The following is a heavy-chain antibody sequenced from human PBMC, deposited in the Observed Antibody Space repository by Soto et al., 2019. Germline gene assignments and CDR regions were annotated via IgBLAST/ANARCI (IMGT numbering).Heavy chain of an antibody. CDR2: ISGSGRST. V-gene: IGHV3-23*01. J-gene: IGHJ4*02. CDR1: GFTFSSYA. D-gene: IGHD2-21*02. Sequence: GGSLRLSCAASGFTFSSYAMGWVRQAPGKGLEWVSAISGSGRSTYYADSVKGRFTISRDNSKNTLYLQMNSLRAEDTAVYYCASNRPNIVVVTAMLPDYWGQGTLVTVSS. CDR3: ASNRPNIVVVTAMLPDY.